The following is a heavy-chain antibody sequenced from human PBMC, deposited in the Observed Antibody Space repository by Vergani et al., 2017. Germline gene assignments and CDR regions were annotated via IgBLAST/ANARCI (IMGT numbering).Heavy chain of an antibody. CDR1: GGSVSSGSYY. CDR2: ISYSGST. D-gene: IGHD4-17*01. J-gene: IGHJ3*02. CDR3: ARHGYGDYDDAFDI. V-gene: IGHV4-61*10. Sequence: QVQLQESGPGLVKPSETLSLTCTVSGGSVSSGSYYWSWIRQPAGKGLEWIGYISYSGSTNYNPSLKSRVSISVDTSKNQFSLKLSSVTAADTAVFYCARHGYGDYDDAFDIWGQGTMVTVSS.